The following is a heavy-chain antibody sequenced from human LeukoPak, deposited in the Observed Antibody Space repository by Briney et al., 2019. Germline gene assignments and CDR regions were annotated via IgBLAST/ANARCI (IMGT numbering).Heavy chain of an antibody. CDR3: ARAQIASKVDY. V-gene: IGHV4-30-4*01. J-gene: IGHJ4*02. CDR2: IYYSGST. D-gene: IGHD2-15*01. Sequence: DPSETLSLTCSVSGGSISSGDYYWSWIRQPPGEGLEWIGYIYYSGSTFYNPSLRSRVAISVDTSKNRFSLRLTSVTAADTAVYYCARAQIASKVDYWGQGTLVTASS. CDR1: GGSISSGDYY.